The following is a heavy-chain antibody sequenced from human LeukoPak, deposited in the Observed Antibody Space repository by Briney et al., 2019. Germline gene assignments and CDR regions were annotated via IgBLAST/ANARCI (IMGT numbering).Heavy chain of an antibody. CDR2: IFYSGST. Sequence: ETLSLTCTVSGASVSSGSYYWTWIRQPPGKGLEWIGYIFYSGSTNYNPSLESRVTISFDTSKNQFSLKLTSVTAADTAVYYCARDPGVTTGTYYFDSWGQGSVDTVSS. V-gene: IGHV4-61*01. D-gene: IGHD1-1*01. CDR1: GASVSSGSYY. CDR3: ARDPGVTTGTYYFDS. J-gene: IGHJ4*02.